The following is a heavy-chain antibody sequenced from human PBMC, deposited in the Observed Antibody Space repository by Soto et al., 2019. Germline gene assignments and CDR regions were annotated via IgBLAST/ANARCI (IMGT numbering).Heavy chain of an antibody. CDR3: AHTDTVSSGWYFDY. J-gene: IGHJ4*02. CDR1: GFSISHNEVG. CDR2: IYWNDDK. V-gene: IGHV2-5*01. Sequence: QITWKKPVPPLVKPTQPLTMPSTFSGFSISHNEVGVAWIRQHPGKAQEGLALIYWNDDKRYSPSLNRRITIIKDTTNNQVVRTMTNMDPVKTATYYCAHTDTVSSGWYFDYWGQGTLDTVSS. D-gene: IGHD6-19*01.